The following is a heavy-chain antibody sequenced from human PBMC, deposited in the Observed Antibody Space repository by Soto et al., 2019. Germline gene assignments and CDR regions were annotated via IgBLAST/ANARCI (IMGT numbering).Heavy chain of an antibody. V-gene: IGHV2-5*01. CDR2: IFWNDEK. Sequence: QITLKESGPTLVKPTQTLSLTCTVSGFSLATVGEGVGWVRQPPGKALEWLALIFWNDEKRFSPSLESRLTITMDTAKDQVVLTMTNMNSVHTARYYCVHRGPRGSYRQGRFDPWGQGTLVTVSS. D-gene: IGHD3-16*02. J-gene: IGHJ5*02. CDR1: GFSLATVGEG. CDR3: VHRGPRGSYRQGRFDP.